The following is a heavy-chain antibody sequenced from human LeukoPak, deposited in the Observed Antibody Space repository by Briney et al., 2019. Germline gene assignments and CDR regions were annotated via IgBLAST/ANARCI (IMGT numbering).Heavy chain of an antibody. CDR2: INPNTGGT. J-gene: IGHJ4*02. CDR1: GYTFTDYY. CDR3: ARDGAFIVGATKPFDY. Sequence: ASVRVSCKASGYTFTDYYIHWVRQAPAQGLEWMGWINPNTGGTNYAQRFQGRVTMTRDTSISTAYMELRRLRSDDTAVYYCARDGAFIVGATKPFDYWGQGTLVTVSS. D-gene: IGHD1-26*01. V-gene: IGHV1-2*02.